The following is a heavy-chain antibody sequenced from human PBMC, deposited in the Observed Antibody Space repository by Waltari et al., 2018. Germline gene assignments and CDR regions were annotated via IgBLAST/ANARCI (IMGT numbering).Heavy chain of an antibody. V-gene: IGHV1-69-2*01. D-gene: IGHD4-4*01. Sequence: EVQLVQSGAEVKKPGATVKISCKASGYTFTDYYIHWVQQAPGKGLEWMGRVDPEDSETIYAEKFQGRGTITADTSTDTAYMELSSLRSEDTAVYYCATVLTTVPTYWFDPWGQGTLVTVSS. CDR1: GYTFTDYY. CDR3: ATVLTTVPTYWFDP. CDR2: VDPEDSET. J-gene: IGHJ5*02.